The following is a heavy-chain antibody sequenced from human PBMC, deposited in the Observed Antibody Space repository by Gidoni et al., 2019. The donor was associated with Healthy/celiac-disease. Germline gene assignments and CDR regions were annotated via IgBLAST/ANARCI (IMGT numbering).Heavy chain of an antibody. Sequence: EVQLVESGGGLVQPGGSLRLSCAASGFTFSSHWMHWVRQVPGKGLVWVSRINRDGSSTSYADSVKGRFTISRDNAKNTLYLLMNSLRAEDTAVYYCAREGEWELLRTFDYWGQGNLVTVSS. V-gene: IGHV3-74*01. D-gene: IGHD1-26*01. CDR1: GFTFSSHW. CDR3: AREGEWELLRTFDY. CDR2: INRDGSST. J-gene: IGHJ4*02.